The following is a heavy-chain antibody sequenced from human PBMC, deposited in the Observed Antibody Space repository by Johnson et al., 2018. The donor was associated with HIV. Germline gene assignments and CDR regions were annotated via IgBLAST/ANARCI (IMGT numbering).Heavy chain of an antibody. CDR3: ARDRGIGAAGDAFDI. V-gene: IGHV3-15*01. Sequence: VQLVESGGGLVKPGGSLRLSCAASGLTFSDYDMSWIRQAPGKGLEWVGRIKSTTDGGTTDYAAPVKGRFTLSRDDSKNMLHLQMNSLKTEDTAVYYCARDRGIGAAGDAFDIWGQGTMVTVSS. J-gene: IGHJ3*02. CDR2: IKSTTDGGTT. CDR1: GLTFSDYD. D-gene: IGHD6-13*01.